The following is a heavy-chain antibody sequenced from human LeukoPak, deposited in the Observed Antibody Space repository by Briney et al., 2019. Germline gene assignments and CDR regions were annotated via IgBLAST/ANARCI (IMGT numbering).Heavy chain of an antibody. CDR1: GFTFSSYA. CDR2: ISGSGGST. D-gene: IGHD6-13*01. CDR3: SKYSSSWYVYYGMDV. Sequence: GGSLRLSCAASGFTFSSYAMSWVRQAPGKGREWVSAISGSGGSTYYADSVKGRFTISRDNSKNTLYLQMNSLRAEDTAVYYCSKYSSSWYVYYGMDVWGQGTTVTVSS. V-gene: IGHV3-23*01. J-gene: IGHJ6*02.